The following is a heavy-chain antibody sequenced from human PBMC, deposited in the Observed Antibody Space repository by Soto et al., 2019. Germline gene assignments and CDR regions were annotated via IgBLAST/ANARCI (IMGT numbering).Heavy chain of an antibody. V-gene: IGHV1-18*01. CDR2: ISLYSDGT. Sequence: GASVKVSCKTSGYTFSNYGITWVRQAPGQPLEWLGWISLYSDGTSYAQKFRGRVSMTTDTSTTTAYMELRSLGSDDTAVYYCARVVPGAEAWFGPWGRGTLVTVSS. CDR3: ARVVPGAEAWFGP. CDR1: GYTFSNYG. J-gene: IGHJ5*02.